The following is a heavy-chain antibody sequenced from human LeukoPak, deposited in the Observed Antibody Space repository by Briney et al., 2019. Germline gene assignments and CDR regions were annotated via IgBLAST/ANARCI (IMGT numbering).Heavy chain of an antibody. D-gene: IGHD3-16*01. CDR3: AKTDNFIITAAKWNWVQP. CDR1: GGSISSGGYY. J-gene: IGHJ5*01. Sequence: SETLSLTCTVSGGSISSGGYYWSWIRQPPGKGLEWIGYIYHSGSTYYNPSLKSRVTISVDRSKNQFSLKLSSVTAADTAVYYLAKTDNFIITAAKWNWVQPWGQGT. V-gene: IGHV4-30-2*01. CDR2: IYHSGST.